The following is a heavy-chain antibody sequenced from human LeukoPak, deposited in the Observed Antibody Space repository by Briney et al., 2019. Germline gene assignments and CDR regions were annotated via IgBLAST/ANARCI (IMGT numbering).Heavy chain of an antibody. CDR1: GFTFSSYA. J-gene: IGHJ4*02. CDR3: AKKGYYDGSGYYMYYFDH. D-gene: IGHD3-22*01. V-gene: IGHV3-23*01. CDR2: ISNSGGNT. Sequence: GGSLRLSCAASGFTFSSYAMTWVRQAPGKGLEWVSVISNSGGNTYYADSVKGRFTISRDNSKNTLYLQMNSLRAEDTAVYYCAKKGYYDGSGYYMYYFDHWGQGTLVTVSS.